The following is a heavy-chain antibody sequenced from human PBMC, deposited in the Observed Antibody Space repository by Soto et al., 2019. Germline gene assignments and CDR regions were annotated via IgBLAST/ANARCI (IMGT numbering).Heavy chain of an antibody. CDR1: GGTFKTES. Sequence: QVHLVQSGAEVKKPGSSVKVSCKYSGGTFKTESINWVRQAPGQGLEWMGNILPVFDTADYAPKFQGRVTITADQSTRTAYMELSSLRSHDTALYFCARGHQYGGNSDAFAVWGQGTMVTVSS. CDR3: ARGHQYGGNSDAFAV. D-gene: IGHD2-21*02. J-gene: IGHJ3*01. CDR2: ILPVFDTA. V-gene: IGHV1-69*13.